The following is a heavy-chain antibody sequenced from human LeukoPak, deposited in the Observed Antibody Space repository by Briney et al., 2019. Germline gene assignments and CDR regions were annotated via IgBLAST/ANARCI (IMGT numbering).Heavy chain of an antibody. CDR2: IWSDGSNK. CDR1: GFTFSNYG. V-gene: IGHV3-33*06. J-gene: IGHJ4*02. CDR3: AKDPGLGNYFDY. Sequence: QPGRSLRLSCAASGFTFSNYGMHWVRQAPGKGLEWVAVIWSDGSNKHYADSVKGRFTISRDNSKNTLYLQMNSLRAEDTAVYYCAKDPGLGNYFDYWGQGALVTVSS.